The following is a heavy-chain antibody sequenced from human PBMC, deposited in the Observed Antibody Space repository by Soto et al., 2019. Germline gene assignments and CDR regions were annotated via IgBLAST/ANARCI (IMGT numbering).Heavy chain of an antibody. CDR3: ARGDRGWCSDY. Sequence: QVQLVQSGAEVKKPGASVKVSCKASGYTFTNHGISWVRQAPGQGLEWMGWISGYNGNTDYAQKFQDRVTLTTDTSTTTAYMELRSLRSDDTAVYYCARGDRGWCSDYWGQGTLVTVSS. CDR2: ISGYNGNT. D-gene: IGHD6-19*01. V-gene: IGHV1-18*01. J-gene: IGHJ4*02. CDR1: GYTFTNHG.